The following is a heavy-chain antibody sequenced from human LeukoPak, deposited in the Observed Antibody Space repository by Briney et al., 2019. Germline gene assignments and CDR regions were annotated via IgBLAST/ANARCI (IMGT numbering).Heavy chain of an antibody. V-gene: IGHV3-74*01. J-gene: IGHJ4*02. Sequence: PGGSLRLSCAASGFTFSSYWMHWVRQAPGKGLVWVSRINSDGSSTNYADSVKGRFTISRDNAKNTLYLQMNSLRAEDTAVYYCAKVRYVGYYFDYWGQGTLVTVSP. CDR2: INSDGSST. D-gene: IGHD3-9*01. CDR1: GFTFSSYW. CDR3: AKVRYVGYYFDY.